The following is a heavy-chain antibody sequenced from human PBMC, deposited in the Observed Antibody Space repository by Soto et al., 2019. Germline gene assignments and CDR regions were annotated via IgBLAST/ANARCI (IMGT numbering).Heavy chain of an antibody. D-gene: IGHD2-2*02. CDR1: GFSLSTSGVG. Sequence: SGPTLVNATQTLTLTCTFSGFSLSTSGVGVGWIRQPPGKALEWLALIFWDDDKRYSPSLKSRLTITKDTSKNQVVLTMTNMDPVDTSTYYCAHSPEDIVVVPAAIGMPNYYYYYMDVWGKGTTVTSP. CDR3: AHSPEDIVVVPAAIGMPNYYYYYMDV. CDR2: IFWDDDK. V-gene: IGHV2-5*02. J-gene: IGHJ6*03.